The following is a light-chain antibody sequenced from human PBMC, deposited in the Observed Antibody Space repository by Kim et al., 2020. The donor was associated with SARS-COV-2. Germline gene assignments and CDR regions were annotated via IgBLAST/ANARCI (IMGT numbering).Light chain of an antibody. CDR1: KLGDKY. J-gene: IGLJ3*02. CDR3: QAWDSSTVWV. V-gene: IGLV3-1*01. Sequence: SPEQTATITCSGDKLGDKYACWYQQKPGQSPMVVIYQDNKRPSGIPERFSGSNSGNTATLTISGTQPMDEAEYYCQAWDSSTVWVFGGGTQLTVL. CDR2: QDN.